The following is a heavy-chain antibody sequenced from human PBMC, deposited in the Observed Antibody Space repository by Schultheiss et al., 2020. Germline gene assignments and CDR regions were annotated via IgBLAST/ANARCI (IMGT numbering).Heavy chain of an antibody. CDR3: ARERTEYPDYYDSSGYHDAFDI. Sequence: GGSLRLSCKGSGFTFGDYAMSWFRQAPGKGLEWVANIKQDGSEKYYVDSVKGRFTISRDNAKNSLYLQMNSLRAEDTAMYYCARERTEYPDYYDSSGYHDAFDIWGQGTMVTVSS. V-gene: IGHV3-7*01. CDR1: GFTFGDYA. D-gene: IGHD3-22*01. CDR2: IKQDGSEK. J-gene: IGHJ3*02.